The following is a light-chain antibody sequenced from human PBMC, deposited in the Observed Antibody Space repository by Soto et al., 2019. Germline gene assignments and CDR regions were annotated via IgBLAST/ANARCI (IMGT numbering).Light chain of an antibody. CDR1: SSNIGNNY. CDR2: ENN. J-gene: IGLJ1*01. Sequence: QSVLTQPPSGSAAPGQKVTISCSGSSSNIGNNYVSWYQQLPGTAPKLLIYENNKRPSGIPDRFSGSKSGTSAALGISGLQTGDEADYYCATWDSSPSALDVFGTGTKLTVL. V-gene: IGLV1-51*02. CDR3: ATWDSSPSALDV.